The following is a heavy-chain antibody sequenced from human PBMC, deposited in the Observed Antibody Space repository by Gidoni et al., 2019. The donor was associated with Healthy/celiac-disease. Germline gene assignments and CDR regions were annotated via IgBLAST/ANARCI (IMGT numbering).Heavy chain of an antibody. CDR3: ARDGGSGSYYSAYYYYGMDV. Sequence: QVQLQESGPGLVKPSATLSLTCTVSGGSISSYYWSWIRQPPGKGLEWLGYIYYSGSTNYNPSLKSRVTISVDTSKNQFSLKLSSVTAADTAVYYCARDGGSGSYYSAYYYYGMDVWGQGTTVTVSS. CDR2: IYYSGST. J-gene: IGHJ6*02. D-gene: IGHD3-10*01. V-gene: IGHV4-59*01. CDR1: GGSISSYY.